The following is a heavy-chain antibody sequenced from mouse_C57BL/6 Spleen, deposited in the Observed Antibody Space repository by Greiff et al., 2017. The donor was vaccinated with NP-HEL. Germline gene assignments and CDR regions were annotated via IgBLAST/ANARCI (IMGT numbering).Heavy chain of an antibody. V-gene: IGHV1-26*01. Sequence: EVQLQQSGPELVKPGASVKISCKASGYTFTDYYMNWVKQSHGKSLEWIGDINPNNGGTSYNQKFKGKATLTVDKSSSTAYMELRSLTSEDSAVYYCAREVYDYDWYFDVWGTGTTVTVSS. CDR2: INPNNGGT. CDR1: GYTFTDYY. CDR3: AREVYDYDWYFDV. D-gene: IGHD2-4*01. J-gene: IGHJ1*03.